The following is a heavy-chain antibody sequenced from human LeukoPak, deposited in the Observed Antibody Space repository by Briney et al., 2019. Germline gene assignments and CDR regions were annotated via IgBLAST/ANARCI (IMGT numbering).Heavy chain of an antibody. CDR3: ARGVQSIEAPNWVDP. J-gene: IGHJ5*02. D-gene: IGHD1-1*01. Sequence: SQTLSLTCTVSGGSISSGGYYWSWIRQHPGKGLEWIGYIYYSGSTYYNPSLKSRVTISVDTSKNQFSLKLSSVTAADTAVYYCARGVQSIEAPNWVDPCGQGTLVTVSS. V-gene: IGHV4-31*03. CDR2: IYYSGST. CDR1: GGSISSGGYY.